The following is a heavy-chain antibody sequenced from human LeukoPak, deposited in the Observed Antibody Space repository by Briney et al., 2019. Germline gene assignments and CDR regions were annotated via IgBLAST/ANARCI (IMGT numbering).Heavy chain of an antibody. CDR2: IDHTGNF. J-gene: IGHJ4*02. V-gene: IGHV4-38-2*02. Sequence: SETLSLTCTVSGYSIRIDHYWGWIRQPPGKGLEWIATIDHTGNFYYNPSLKSRVTISVDTSKNQFSLKLSSVTAADTAVYYCASSRRVPGVSIGYFDSWGQGTLVTVSS. D-gene: IGHD3-10*01. CDR3: ASSRRVPGVSIGYFDS. CDR1: GYSIRIDHY.